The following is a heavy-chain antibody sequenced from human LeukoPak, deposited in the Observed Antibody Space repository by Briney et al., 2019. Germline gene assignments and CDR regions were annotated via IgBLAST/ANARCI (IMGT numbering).Heavy chain of an antibody. Sequence: PGGSLRLSCAASGFTFSSYAMSWVRQAPGKGLEWVSSISGSGVNPSYADSVKGRFTISRDNSNNTLYLQMNSLRAEDTAVYYCAKDSSFFDYWGQGTLVTVS. J-gene: IGHJ4*02. D-gene: IGHD2-15*01. V-gene: IGHV3-23*01. CDR1: GFTFSSYA. CDR3: AKDSSFFDY. CDR2: ISGSGVNP.